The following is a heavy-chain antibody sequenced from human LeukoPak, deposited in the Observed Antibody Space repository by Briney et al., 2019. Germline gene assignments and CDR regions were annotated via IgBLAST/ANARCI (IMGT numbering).Heavy chain of an antibody. J-gene: IGHJ6*03. V-gene: IGHV3-7*01. CDR2: IKQDGSEK. D-gene: IGHD3-3*01. CDR1: GFTFSNYW. CDR3: ARVSYYDFWSGYQVHYYYYMDV. Sequence: GGSLRLSCAASGFTFSNYWMSWVRQAPGKGLEWVANIKQDGSEKYYVDSVKGRFTISRDNAKNSLYLQMNSLRAEDTAVYYCARVSYYDFWSGYQVHYYYYMDVWGKGTTVTVSS.